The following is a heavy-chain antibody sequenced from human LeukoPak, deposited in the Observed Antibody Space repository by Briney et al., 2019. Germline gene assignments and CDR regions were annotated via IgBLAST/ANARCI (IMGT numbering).Heavy chain of an antibody. CDR3: ARGGVAEYPYGMDV. Sequence: GGSLRLSCAASGFTFSSYDMRWVRQATGKGLEWVSAIGTAGGPYYPGSVKGRFTISRENAKNSLYLQMNSLRAGDTAVYYCARGGVAEYPYGMDVWGQGTTVTVSS. CDR1: GFTFSSYD. CDR2: IGTAGGP. J-gene: IGHJ6*02. V-gene: IGHV3-13*05. D-gene: IGHD6-13*01.